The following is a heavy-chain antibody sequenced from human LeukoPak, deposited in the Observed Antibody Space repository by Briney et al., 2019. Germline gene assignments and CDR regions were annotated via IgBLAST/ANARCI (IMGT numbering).Heavy chain of an antibody. J-gene: IGHJ4*02. D-gene: IGHD3-16*01. CDR2: IKQDGSEK. CDR1: GLTFSNYW. CDR3: ARDGFGTGSN. V-gene: IGHV3-7*03. Sequence: TGGSLRLSCAASGLTFSNYWMDWVRQAPGKGLGWVANIKQDGSEKNYVDSVKGRFIISRDNAKNSLYLQMNTLRADDTAVYYCARDGFGTGSNWGQGTLVTVSS.